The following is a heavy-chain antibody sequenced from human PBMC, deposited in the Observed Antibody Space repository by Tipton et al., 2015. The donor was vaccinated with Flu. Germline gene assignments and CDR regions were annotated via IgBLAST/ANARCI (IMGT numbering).Heavy chain of an antibody. CDR1: GFTFSSYA. D-gene: IGHD2-15*01. V-gene: IGHV3-23*01. J-gene: IGHJ5*02. CDR3: AKISVVAATRRWFDP. CDR2: ISGSGGST. Sequence: SLRLSCAASGFTFSSYAMSWVRQAPGKGPEWVSVISGSGGSTNYADSVKGRFTISRDNSKSTLYLQMNSLRAEDTAVYYCAKISVVAATRRWFDPWGQGTLVTVSS.